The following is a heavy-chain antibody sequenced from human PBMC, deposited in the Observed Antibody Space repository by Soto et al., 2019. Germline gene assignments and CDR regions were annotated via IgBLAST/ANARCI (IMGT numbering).Heavy chain of an antibody. CDR1: GFSLSTSGVG. CDR2: VYWDDEK. CDR3: AHRPNCWSTSCFYFDY. J-gene: IGHJ4*02. V-gene: IGHV2-5*02. Sequence: QITLKESGPTLVKPTQTLTLTCTFSGFSLSTSGVGVCWIRQPPGKALEWLALVYWDDEKRYSPSLKSRLTITKDTSKNQVVLTMTNMDPVDTATYYCAHRPNCWSTSCFYFDYWGQGILVTVSS. D-gene: IGHD2-2*01.